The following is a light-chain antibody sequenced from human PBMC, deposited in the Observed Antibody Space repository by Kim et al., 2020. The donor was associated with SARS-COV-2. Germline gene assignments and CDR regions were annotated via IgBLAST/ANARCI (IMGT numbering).Light chain of an antibody. J-gene: IGKJ4*01. CDR1: QRVGSGY. CDR2: GAA. CDR3: QEDYNFPRS. V-gene: IGKV3D-7*01. Sequence: CAGGRASISGRGSQRVGSGYWAWDQQKPGQAGRLLIYGAATRAAGVPSRFSGSGCGRDFTLTMNRLQAGDCAVYYCQEDYNFPRSFGGGTKVDIK.